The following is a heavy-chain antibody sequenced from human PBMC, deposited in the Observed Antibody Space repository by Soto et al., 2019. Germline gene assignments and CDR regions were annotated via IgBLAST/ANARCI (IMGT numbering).Heavy chain of an antibody. CDR3: ARAGDIVVVPAAGGWWYMDV. V-gene: IGHV4-59*01. CDR2: IYYSGST. J-gene: IGHJ6*03. CDR1: GGSISSYY. Sequence: QVQLQESGPGLVKPSETLSLTCTVSGGSISSYYWSWIRQPPGKGLEWIGYIYYSGSTNYNPSLKRRVTISVDTSKNQFSLKLSSVTAADTAVYYCARAGDIVVVPAAGGWWYMDVWGKGTTVTVSS. D-gene: IGHD2-2*01.